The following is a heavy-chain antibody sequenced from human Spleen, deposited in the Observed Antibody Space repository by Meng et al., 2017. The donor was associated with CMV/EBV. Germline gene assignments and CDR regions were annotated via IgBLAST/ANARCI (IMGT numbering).Heavy chain of an antibody. J-gene: IGHJ4*02. CDR1: GFTFNYYW. CDR3: ARVGEGVATNKYLDY. V-gene: IGHV3-7*01. Sequence: GGSLRLSCAASGFTFNYYWMSWVRQAPGKGLEWVANINQNGGEKYYVDSVKGRFTISRDNPKNSLYLQMNSLRAEDRAVYYCARVGEGVATNKYLDYWGQGTLVTVSS. D-gene: IGHD5-24*01. CDR2: INQNGGEK.